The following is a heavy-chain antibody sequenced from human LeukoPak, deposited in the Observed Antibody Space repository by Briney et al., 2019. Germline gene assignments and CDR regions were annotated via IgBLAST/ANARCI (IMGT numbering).Heavy chain of an antibody. CDR1: GFTFSSYW. CDR2: IKQDGSEK. D-gene: IGHD2-2*01. J-gene: IGHJ6*03. Sequence: GGSLRLSCAASGFTFSSYWMSWVRQAPGKGLEWVAHIKQDGSEKYYVDSVKGRFTISRDNAKNSLYLQMNSLRAEDTAVYYCARDECSSTSCTQTNYYYYYMDVWGKGTTVTVSS. V-gene: IGHV3-7*01. CDR3: ARDECSSTSCTQTNYYYYYMDV.